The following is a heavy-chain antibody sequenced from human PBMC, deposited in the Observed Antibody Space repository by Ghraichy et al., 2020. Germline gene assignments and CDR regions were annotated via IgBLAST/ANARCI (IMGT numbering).Heavy chain of an antibody. V-gene: IGHV5-51*01. Sequence: GESLNISCKGSGYNFNTSWIAWVRQMPGKGLEWLGIIYPGDSTTRYSPSFQGQVTISADKSISTAYLQWSSLKASDTAMYYCARRAPFDYFGYWGQGTLVTVSS. D-gene: IGHD2/OR15-2a*01. CDR2: IYPGDSTT. CDR3: ARRAPFDYFGY. J-gene: IGHJ4*02. CDR1: GYNFNTSW.